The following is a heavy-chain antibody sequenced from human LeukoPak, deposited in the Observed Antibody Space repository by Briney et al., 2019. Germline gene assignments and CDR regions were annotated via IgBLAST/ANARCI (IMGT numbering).Heavy chain of an antibody. CDR1: GFTFSNYW. Sequence: GGSLRLSCVGSGFTFSNYWMTWVRQAPGKGMEWVADIKQDGSEKYYGDSVKGRFTISRDNSKNSLYLQMNSLRVEDTAVYYCPRSPLYGMDVWGQGTTVTVAS. J-gene: IGHJ6*02. CDR3: PRSPLYGMDV. V-gene: IGHV3-7*01. CDR2: IKQDGSEK.